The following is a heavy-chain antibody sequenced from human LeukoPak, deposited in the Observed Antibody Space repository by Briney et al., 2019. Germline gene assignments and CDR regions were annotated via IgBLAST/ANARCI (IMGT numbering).Heavy chain of an antibody. CDR2: MNPNSGNT. D-gene: IGHD6-6*01. CDR1: GYTFTSYD. V-gene: IGHV1-8*01. Sequence: ASVKVSCKASGYTFTSYDINWVRQATGQGLEWMGWMNPNSGNTGYAQKFQGRVTMTRNTSISTAYMELSSLRSEDTAVYYCAGVYYSSSGYDAFDIWGQGTMVTVSS. CDR3: AGVYYSSSGYDAFDI. J-gene: IGHJ3*02.